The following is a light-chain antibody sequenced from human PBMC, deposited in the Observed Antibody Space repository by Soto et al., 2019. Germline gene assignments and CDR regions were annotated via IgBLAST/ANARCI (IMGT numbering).Light chain of an antibody. Sequence: EIVLTQSPGTLSLSPGERATLSCRASQSVSSSSLTWYQQKPGQAPRLLIYGASTRATGIPDRFSGSGSGTDFSLTISSMEHEDFAVYYCLQFDISPLYTFGQGTKVEIK. CDR2: GAS. J-gene: IGKJ2*01. V-gene: IGKV3-20*01. CDR3: LQFDISPLYT. CDR1: QSVSSSS.